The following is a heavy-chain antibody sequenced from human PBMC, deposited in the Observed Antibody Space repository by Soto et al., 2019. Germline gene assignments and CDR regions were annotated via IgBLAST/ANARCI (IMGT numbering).Heavy chain of an antibody. J-gene: IGHJ4*02. V-gene: IGHV4-59*13. CDR2: IYPGGST. D-gene: IGHD3-16*01. CDR1: GGSISGYY. CDR3: ARGIGDVHFDY. Sequence: TVSGGSISGYYWSWIRQSPGKGLECIGYIYPGGSTNYNPSLKSRVTTSVDTSKSQFSLKLSSVIAADTAVYYCARGIGDVHFDYWGQGTVVTVSS.